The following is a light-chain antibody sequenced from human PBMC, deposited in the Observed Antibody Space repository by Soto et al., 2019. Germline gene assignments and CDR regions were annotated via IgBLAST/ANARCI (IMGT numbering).Light chain of an antibody. CDR2: GAT. CDR1: ENIGTNS. J-gene: IGKJ2*01. Sequence: EIVLTQSPGTLSLSPGERATLSCRASENIGTNSLAWYQRKPGQAPRLLIFGATSRAAGIPDRFRGGGSGTDFTLTISRLEPEDFAVYFCQQYGSLPETFVQGTKLEVK. V-gene: IGKV3-20*01. CDR3: QQYGSLPET.